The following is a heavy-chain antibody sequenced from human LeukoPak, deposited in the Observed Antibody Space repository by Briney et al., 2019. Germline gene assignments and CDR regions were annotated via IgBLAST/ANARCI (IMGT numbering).Heavy chain of an antibody. CDR1: GFTVSSNY. D-gene: IGHD3-16*01. Sequence: PGGSLRLSCAASGFTVSSNYMSWVRQAPGKGLEWVSVMYSGGNTYYADSMKGRFTISRDNSKNTLYLQMNSLRAEDTAVYYCARVFGLRAFDIWGQGTMVIVSS. V-gene: IGHV3-66*01. J-gene: IGHJ3*02. CDR3: ARVFGLRAFDI. CDR2: MYSGGNT.